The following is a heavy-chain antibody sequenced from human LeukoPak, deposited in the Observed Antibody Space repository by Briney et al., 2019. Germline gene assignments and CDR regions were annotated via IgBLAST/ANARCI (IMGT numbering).Heavy chain of an antibody. D-gene: IGHD1-26*01. V-gene: IGHV3-43D*03. Sequence: GGSLRLSCAASGFTFDDYAFHWVRQAPGKGLEWVSLISWDGGTIYYADSVRGRFTISRDNSKNSLYLRMNSLRAEDTALYCCAKGSGGAYYNYFEDWGQGTLVSVAS. CDR1: GFTFDDYA. J-gene: IGHJ4*02. CDR2: ISWDGGTI. CDR3: AKGSGGAYYNYFED.